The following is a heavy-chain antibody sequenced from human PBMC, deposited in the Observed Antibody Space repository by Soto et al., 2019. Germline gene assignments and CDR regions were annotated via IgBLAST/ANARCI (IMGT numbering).Heavy chain of an antibody. J-gene: IGHJ4*02. CDR2: FIPVYRTL. CDR1: GGSFGKSA. D-gene: IGHD3-3*01. CDR3: ATGVIWIGYFTVDS. Sequence: SVKVSCKATGGSFGKSAINWVRQTPGQGLEWLGGFIPVYRTLNYAQKFQGRVTITADESTGTAYMTLSSLASDDTAVYYCATGVIWIGYFTVDSWGQGTRVTVSS. V-gene: IGHV1-69*13.